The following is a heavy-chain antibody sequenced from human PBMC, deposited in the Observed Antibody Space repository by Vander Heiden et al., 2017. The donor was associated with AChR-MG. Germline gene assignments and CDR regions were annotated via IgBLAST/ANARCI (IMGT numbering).Heavy chain of an antibody. Sequence: VQLVESGGGLVKPGGSLRLSCAASGFTFSSYSMNWVRQAPGKGLEWVSSISSSSSYIYYADSVKGRFTISRDNAKNSLYLQMNSLRAEDTAVYYCARDYANYYGSGSYYNYWGQGTLVTVSS. V-gene: IGHV3-21*01. CDR1: GFTFSSYS. CDR3: ARDYANYYGSGSYYNY. J-gene: IGHJ4*02. D-gene: IGHD3-10*01. CDR2: ISSSSSYI.